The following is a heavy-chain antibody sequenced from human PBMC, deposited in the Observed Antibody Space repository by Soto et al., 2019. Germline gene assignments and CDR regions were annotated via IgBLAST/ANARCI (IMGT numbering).Heavy chain of an antibody. Sequence: GESLKISCKGSGYSFTSYWISWVRQMPGKGLEWMGRIDPSDSYTNYSPSFQGHVTISADKSISTAYLQWSSLKASDTAMYYCARHNSLHSSSGNWGQGTLVTVSS. CDR2: IDPSDSYT. J-gene: IGHJ4*02. CDR3: ARHNSLHSSSGN. CDR1: GYSFTSYW. V-gene: IGHV5-10-1*01. D-gene: IGHD6-13*01.